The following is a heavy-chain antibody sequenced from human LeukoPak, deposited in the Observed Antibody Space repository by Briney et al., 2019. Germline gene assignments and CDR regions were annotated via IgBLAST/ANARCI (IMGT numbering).Heavy chain of an antibody. D-gene: IGHD3-10*01. CDR2: ISSSSSTI. Sequence: GGSLRLSCAASGFTFSSYSMNWVRQAPGKGLEWVSYISSSSSTIYYAGSVKGRFTISRDNAKNSLYLQMNSLRAEDTAVYYCARDWVWFGELINPFDYWGQGTLVTVSS. CDR3: ARDWVWFGELINPFDY. J-gene: IGHJ4*02. CDR1: GFTFSSYS. V-gene: IGHV3-48*01.